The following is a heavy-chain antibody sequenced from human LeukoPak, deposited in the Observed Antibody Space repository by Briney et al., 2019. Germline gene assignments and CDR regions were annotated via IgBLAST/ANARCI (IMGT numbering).Heavy chain of an antibody. CDR2: IYPGDSDT. Sequence: GESLKISCKCSGYSFTSYWIGWVRQMPGKGLEWMGIIYPGDSDTRYSPSFQGQVTISVDKSISTAYLQWSSLKASDTAIYYCAKIDRQYCSRSSCYALDYWGQGTQVTVSS. J-gene: IGHJ4*02. V-gene: IGHV5-51*01. D-gene: IGHD2-2*01. CDR1: GYSFTSYW. CDR3: AKIDRQYCSRSSCYALDY.